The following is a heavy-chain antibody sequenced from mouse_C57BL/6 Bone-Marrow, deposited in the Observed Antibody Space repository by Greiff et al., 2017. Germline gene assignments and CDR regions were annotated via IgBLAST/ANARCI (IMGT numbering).Heavy chain of an antibody. CDR2: IYPGDGDT. V-gene: IGHV1-80*01. CDR3: ARRSSYAPMDY. CDR1: GYAFSSYW. D-gene: IGHD1-1*01. J-gene: IGHJ4*01. Sequence: QVQLQQSGAELVKPGASVKISCKASGYAFSSYWMNWVKQRPGKGLEWIGQIYPGDGDTNYNGKFKGKATLTADKSSSTAYMQLSSLTSEDSAVYFCARRSSYAPMDYWGQGTSVTVSS.